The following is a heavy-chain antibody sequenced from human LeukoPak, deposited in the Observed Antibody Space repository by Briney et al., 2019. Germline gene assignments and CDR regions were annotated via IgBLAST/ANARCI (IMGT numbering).Heavy chain of an antibody. CDR1: GFTFNNYE. D-gene: IGHD3-22*01. CDR3: ARGPEDYYESSGYFYL. Sequence: GGSLRLSCAASGFTFNNYEMNWVRQAPGKGLEWVSYISSSGGARYYADSVKGRFTISRDNAKNSLYLQMNSLRGEDTAVYYRARGPEDYYESSGYFYLWGQGTLVTDSS. V-gene: IGHV3-48*03. CDR2: ISSSGGAR. J-gene: IGHJ4*02.